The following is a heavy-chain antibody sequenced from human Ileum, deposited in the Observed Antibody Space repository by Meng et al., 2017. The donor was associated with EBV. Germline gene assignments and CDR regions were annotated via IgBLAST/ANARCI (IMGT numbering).Heavy chain of an antibody. Sequence: QMQLVQSGAEVKKPGDSAKVSCKASGYTFSNYGISWLRQAPGQGLEWMGWISAYNGNTNYAQNLQGRVTMTTDTSTGTAYMEVRSLRSDDTAVYYCARAGNGGSYYFTYWGQGTLVTVSS. J-gene: IGHJ4*02. V-gene: IGHV1-18*01. CDR3: ARAGNGGSYYFTY. CDR2: ISAYNGNT. CDR1: GYTFSNYG. D-gene: IGHD1-26*01.